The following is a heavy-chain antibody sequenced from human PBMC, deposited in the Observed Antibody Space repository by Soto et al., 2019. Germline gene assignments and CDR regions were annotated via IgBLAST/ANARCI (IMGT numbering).Heavy chain of an antibody. CDR2: IYYSGRT. J-gene: IGHJ5*02. V-gene: IGHV4-59*01. CDR3: ARGYCSSTICYIWDNWFDP. CDR1: GGSISSYY. Sequence: QVQLQESGPGLVKPSETLSLTCTVSGGSISSYYWCWIRQPPGKGLEWIGYIYYSGRTNYNPSLKSRVTISVDTSKNQFSLKLSSVTAADTAVYYCARGYCSSTICYIWDNWFDPWGQGTLVTVSS. D-gene: IGHD2-2*02.